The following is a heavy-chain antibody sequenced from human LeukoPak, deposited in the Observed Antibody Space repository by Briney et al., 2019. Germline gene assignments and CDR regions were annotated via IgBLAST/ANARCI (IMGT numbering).Heavy chain of an antibody. J-gene: IGHJ4*02. CDR1: GFTFSNAW. D-gene: IGHD3-10*01. Sequence: GGSLRLSCAASGFTFSNAWMSWVRQAPGKGLEWVGLIRNKPDGGTADYIAPVKGRFTISRDDSRNTLYLQMNSLKTEDTAVYYCTTELWFGELHFHYWGREPWSPSPQ. V-gene: IGHV3-15*01. CDR3: TTELWFGELHFHY. CDR2: IRNKPDGGTA.